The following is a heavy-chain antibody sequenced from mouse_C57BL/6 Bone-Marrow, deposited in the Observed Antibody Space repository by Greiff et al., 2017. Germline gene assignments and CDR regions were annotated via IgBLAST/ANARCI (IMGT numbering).Heavy chain of an antibody. CDR3: ARGDYYGLDY. CDR2: INYDGSST. CDR1: GFTFSDYY. D-gene: IGHD1-1*01. V-gene: IGHV5-16*01. Sequence: EVQLVESEGGLVQPGSSMKLSCTASGFTFSDYYMAWVRQVPEKGLEWVANINYDGSSTYYLDSLKSRFIISGDNAKNILYLQMSSLKSEDTATYYCARGDYYGLDYWGQGTTLTVSS. J-gene: IGHJ2*01.